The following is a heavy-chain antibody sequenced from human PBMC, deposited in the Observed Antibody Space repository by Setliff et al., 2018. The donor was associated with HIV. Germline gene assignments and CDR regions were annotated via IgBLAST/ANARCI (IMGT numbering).Heavy chain of an antibody. D-gene: IGHD4-17*01. J-gene: IGHJ2*01. V-gene: IGHV3-48*01. CDR2: ISSSGSTT. Sequence: PGGSLRLSCAASGFTFSSYSLSWVRQAPGKGLEWISYISSSGSTTYYADSAKGRFTISRDNAKNSLHLQMNSLRVEDTAVYYCVRPPDVMTKVTKANCWGRGTLVTVSS. CDR3: VRPPDVMTKVTKANC. CDR1: GFTFSSYS.